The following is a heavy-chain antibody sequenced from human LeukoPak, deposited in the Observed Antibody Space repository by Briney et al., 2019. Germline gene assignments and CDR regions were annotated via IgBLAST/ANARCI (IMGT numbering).Heavy chain of an antibody. J-gene: IGHJ4*02. D-gene: IGHD1-1*01. CDR2: INHSGST. Sequence: SETLSLTCAVYGGSFSGYYWSWIRQPPGKGLEWIGEINHSGSTNYNPSLKSRVTISVDTSKNQFSLKLSSVTAADTAVYYCARRRTGTNYFDYWGQGTLVTVSS. CDR1: GGSFSGYY. V-gene: IGHV4-34*01. CDR3: ARRRTGTNYFDY.